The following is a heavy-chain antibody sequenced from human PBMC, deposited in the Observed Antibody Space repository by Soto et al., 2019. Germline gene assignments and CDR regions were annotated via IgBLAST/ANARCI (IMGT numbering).Heavy chain of an antibody. CDR3: ARATVAGDPFDY. D-gene: IGHD6-19*01. CDR2: ISSSSSYI. Sequence: GGSLRLSCAASGFTFSSYSMNWVRQAPGKGLEWVSSISSSSSYIYYADSVKGRFTISRDNAKNSLYLQMNSLRAEDTAVYYCARATVAGDPFDYWGQGTLVTVSS. CDR1: GFTFSSYS. V-gene: IGHV3-21*01. J-gene: IGHJ4*02.